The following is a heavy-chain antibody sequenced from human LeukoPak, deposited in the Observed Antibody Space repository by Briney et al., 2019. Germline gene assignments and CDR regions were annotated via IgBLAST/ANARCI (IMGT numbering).Heavy chain of an antibody. CDR1: GGSISRHY. J-gene: IGHJ4*02. CDR2: IYYSGST. CDR3: ARDGGSGLFEF. D-gene: IGHD3-10*01. Sequence: SETLSLTCAVSGGSISRHYWSWIRQPPGKGLEWIGNIYYSGSTKYNPSLKSRVTISVDTSKNQFTLKLSSVTAPDTAVYYCARDGGSGLFEFWGQGILVPVSS. V-gene: IGHV4-59*11.